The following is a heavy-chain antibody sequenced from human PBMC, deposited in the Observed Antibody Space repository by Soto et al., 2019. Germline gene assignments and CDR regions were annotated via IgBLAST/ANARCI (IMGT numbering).Heavy chain of an antibody. J-gene: IGHJ6*02. V-gene: IGHV3-53*01. D-gene: IGHD3-10*01. Sequence: GSLRLSCAASGFTVSSNYMSWVRQAPGKGLEWVSVIYSGGSTYYADSVKGRFTISRDNSKNTLYLQMNSLRAEDTAVYYCARDNGYYYGSGSYYRAVRGMDVWGQGTTVTVSS. CDR1: GFTVSSNY. CDR2: IYSGGST. CDR3: ARDNGYYYGSGSYYRAVRGMDV.